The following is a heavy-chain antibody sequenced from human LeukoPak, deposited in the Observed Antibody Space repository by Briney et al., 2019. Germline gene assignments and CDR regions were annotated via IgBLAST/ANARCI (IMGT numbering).Heavy chain of an antibody. CDR2: IYNGGST. J-gene: IGHJ3*02. CDR3: ARESSGWAAFDI. Sequence: GGSLRLSCAASGFTVSSNYMNWDRQAPGGGLEWVSLIYNGGSTYYADSVRGRFTVSRDNSKNTLYLQLYNLGAEDTAVYYCARESSGWAAFDIWGQGTMVTVSS. CDR1: GFTVSSNY. V-gene: IGHV3-53*01. D-gene: IGHD6-19*01.